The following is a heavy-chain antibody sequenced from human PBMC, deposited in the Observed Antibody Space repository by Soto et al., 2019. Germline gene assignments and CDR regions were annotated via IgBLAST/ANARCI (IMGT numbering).Heavy chain of an antibody. Sequence: EVQLVESGGGLVKPGGSLRLSCATSGFTFSSSSMNWVRQAPGKRLEWVSSISGTSDYIDYADAVKGRFTISRDNAKNSLSLQMNSLRAEDTAVYYCAREHIYYGSGSYYDFDHWGQGTPVTVSS. CDR1: GFTFSSSS. D-gene: IGHD3-10*01. V-gene: IGHV3-21*01. J-gene: IGHJ4*02. CDR3: AREHIYYGSGSYYDFDH. CDR2: ISGTSDYI.